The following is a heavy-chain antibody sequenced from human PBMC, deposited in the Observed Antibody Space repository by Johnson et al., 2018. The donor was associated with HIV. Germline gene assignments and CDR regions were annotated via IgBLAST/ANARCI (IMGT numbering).Heavy chain of an antibody. CDR3: AKVGGYSYGES. Sequence: QLVESGGGVVQPGRSLRLSCVASGFTFRNYGMHWVRQAPGKGLEWVAVISYDGSVKYYADAVKGRFTISRDNSKNTLYLQMNSLRAEDTAVYYCAKVGGYSYGESWGQGTMVTVSS. CDR2: ISYDGSVK. D-gene: IGHD5-18*01. CDR1: GFTFRNYG. J-gene: IGHJ3*01. V-gene: IGHV3-30*18.